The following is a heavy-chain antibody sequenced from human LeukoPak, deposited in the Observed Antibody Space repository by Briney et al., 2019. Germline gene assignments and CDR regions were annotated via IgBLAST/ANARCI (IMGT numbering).Heavy chain of an antibody. CDR1: GFIFSTYA. J-gene: IGHJ3*02. CDR3: AKDLAYAFNI. V-gene: IGHV3-23*01. CDR2: TSGNGAKT. Sequence: GGSLRLSCAASGFIFSTYAMIWVRQAPGKGPEWVSATSGNGAKTYYADSVKGRFTISRDNPKNTLYLQMNSLRAEDTAVYYCAKDLAYAFNIWGQGTMVTVSS.